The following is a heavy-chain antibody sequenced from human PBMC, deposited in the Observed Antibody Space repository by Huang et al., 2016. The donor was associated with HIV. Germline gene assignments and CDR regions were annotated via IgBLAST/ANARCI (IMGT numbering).Heavy chain of an antibody. V-gene: IGHV3-7*01. CDR3: ATKTGAMDI. CDR1: TFRFGAYW. Sequence: VESGGRLVQPGGSIRLSCVGSTFRFGAYWMSWVRQTTGKGLEWVANIKQDESEKYYVESVKGRFNISRDNAKKILFLQMDNVRVEDTATYYCATKTGAMDIWGQGTAVTVS. CDR2: IKQDESEK. D-gene: IGHD1-7*01. J-gene: IGHJ6*02.